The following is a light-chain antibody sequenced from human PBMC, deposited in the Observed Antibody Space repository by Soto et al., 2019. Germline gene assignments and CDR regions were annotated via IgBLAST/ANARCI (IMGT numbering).Light chain of an antibody. J-gene: IGLJ3*02. CDR1: SSNIGAGYD. Sequence: QSVLTQPPSVSGAPGQRVTISCTGSSSNIGAGYDVHWYQQLPGTAPKLLIYGNSNRPSGVPDRFSGSKSGTSASLAITGLRAEDEADYYCQSYDSNLSGWVFGGWTKLTVL. CDR3: QSYDSNLSGWV. CDR2: GNS. V-gene: IGLV1-40*01.